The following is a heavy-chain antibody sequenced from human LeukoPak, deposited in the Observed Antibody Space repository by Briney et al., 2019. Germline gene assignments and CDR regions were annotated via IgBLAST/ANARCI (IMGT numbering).Heavy chain of an antibody. V-gene: IGHV4-34*01. Sequence: PSETLSLTCAVYGGSFSGYYWSWIRQPPGKGLEWIGEINHSGSTNYNPSLKSRVTISVDTSKNQFSLKLSSVTAADTAVYYCARPGYGDYFDYWGQGTLVTVSS. CDR3: ARPGYGDYFDY. CDR2: INHSGST. D-gene: IGHD4-17*01. CDR1: GGSFSGYY. J-gene: IGHJ4*02.